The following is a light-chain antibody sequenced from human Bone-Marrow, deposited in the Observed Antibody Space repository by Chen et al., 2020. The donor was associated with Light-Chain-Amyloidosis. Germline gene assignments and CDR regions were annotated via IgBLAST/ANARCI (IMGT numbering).Light chain of an antibody. CDR1: ALPKRY. V-gene: IGLV3-10*01. CDR3: FSSDSSNRHRV. Sequence: SYELTQPPSVSVYAGQTARITCSGDALPKRYAYWYQQKSGQAPVLVIYEDSKRPSGIPERFSGSSSETMATLTISGAQVEDVADYYCFSSDSSNRHRVFGGGTKLTVL. CDR2: EDS. J-gene: IGLJ3*02.